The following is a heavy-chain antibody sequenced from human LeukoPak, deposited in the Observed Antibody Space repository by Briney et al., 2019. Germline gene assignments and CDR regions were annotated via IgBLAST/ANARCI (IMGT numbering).Heavy chain of an antibody. J-gene: IGHJ4*02. CDR1: GYSFSSYW. CDR2: IYPGDSDT. Sequence: HGESLKISCKGSGYSFSSYWIAWVRQIPGKGVECMGIIYPGDSDTTYSPSFQGQVTISVDKSITTAYLQWSSLKASDTAMYFCARIYTSSWQAFDYWGQGTLVTVSS. D-gene: IGHD6-13*01. CDR3: ARIYTSSWQAFDY. V-gene: IGHV5-51*01.